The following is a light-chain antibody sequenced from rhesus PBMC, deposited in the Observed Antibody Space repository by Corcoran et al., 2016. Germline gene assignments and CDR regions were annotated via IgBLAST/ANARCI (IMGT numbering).Light chain of an antibody. CDR2: AAS. Sequence: DVQMTQSPSSLSASVGDTVTITCQASQDIINNLAWYQQRPGKVPKLLIYAASTLQSGVPLRFSGSGSGTDFTLTISSLQPGDFATYDCRHGYGIRTFGQGTKVEI. CDR1: QDIINN. CDR3: RHGYGIRT. V-gene: IGKV1S17*01. J-gene: IGKJ1*01.